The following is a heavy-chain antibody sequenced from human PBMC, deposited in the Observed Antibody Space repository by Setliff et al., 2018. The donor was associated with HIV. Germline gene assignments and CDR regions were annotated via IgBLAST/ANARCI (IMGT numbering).Heavy chain of an antibody. CDR1: GGSISSGDYY. D-gene: IGHD6-19*01. CDR2: IYYSGST. J-gene: IGHJ4*02. V-gene: IGHV4-30-4*08. CDR3: ARARSDWYYVRPYYFDL. Sequence: SETLSLTCTVSGGSISSGDYYWSWIRQPPGKGLEWIGYIYYSGSTYYNPSLKSRVTISVDTSKNQFSLKLSSVTAADTAVYYCARARSDWYYVRPYYFDLWGQGTPVTVSS.